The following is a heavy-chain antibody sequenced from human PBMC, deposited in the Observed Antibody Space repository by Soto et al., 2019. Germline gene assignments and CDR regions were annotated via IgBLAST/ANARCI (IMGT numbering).Heavy chain of an antibody. CDR3: ARDRTAAGPNSHDY. J-gene: IGHJ4*02. D-gene: IGHD6-13*01. Sequence: ASVQVSCKASCYTFTSYGISWVRQAPGQGLEWMGWISAYNGNTNYAQKLQGRVTMTTDTSTSTAYMELRSLRSDDTAVYYCARDRTAAGPNSHDYWGQGTLVTVSS. CDR1: CYTFTSYG. CDR2: ISAYNGNT. V-gene: IGHV1-18*04.